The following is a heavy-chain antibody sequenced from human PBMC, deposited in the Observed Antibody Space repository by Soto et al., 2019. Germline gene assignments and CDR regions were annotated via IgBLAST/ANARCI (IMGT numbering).Heavy chain of an antibody. CDR1: GSTFSSYA. CDR2: ISYDGSNK. CDR3: AREVDCSGGSCCAFPHWMDG. J-gene: IGHJ6*02. D-gene: IGHD2-15*01. V-gene: IGHV3-30-3*01. Sequence: PGGSLRLSCAASGSTFSSYAMHWVRQAPGKGLEWVAVISYDGSNKYYADSVKGRFTISRDNSKNTLYLQMNSLRAEDTAVYYCAREVDCSGGSCCAFPHWMDGWAQGTTVTVSS.